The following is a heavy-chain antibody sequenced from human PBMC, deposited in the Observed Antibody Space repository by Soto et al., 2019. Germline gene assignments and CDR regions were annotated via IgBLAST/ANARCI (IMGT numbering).Heavy chain of an antibody. CDR2: ISYTGST. Sequence: SETLSLTCAVSGRSISSVGYYWSWVRQHPGKGLEWIGSISYTGSTYYNPSLENRLSISLDTSGNRFSLRLNSVTAADTAIYYCARPNDYWNGYGPFDYWGQGSLVTVSS. D-gene: IGHD3-3*01. V-gene: IGHV4-31*11. CDR1: GRSISSVGYY. CDR3: ARPNDYWNGYGPFDY. J-gene: IGHJ4*02.